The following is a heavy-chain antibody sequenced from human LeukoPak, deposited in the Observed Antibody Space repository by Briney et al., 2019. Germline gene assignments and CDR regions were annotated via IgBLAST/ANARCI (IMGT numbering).Heavy chain of an antibody. CDR1: GFTVGTYY. CDR3: TRAGQWTYGFQDY. J-gene: IGHJ4*02. Sequence: GGSLRLSCAASGFTVGTYYMSWVRQAPGKGLEWVSIIYSGGNTYYADSVKGRFTISKDNSKSTLYLQMNSLRAEDTAVYYCTRAGQWTYGFQDYWGQGTLATVSS. V-gene: IGHV3-66*01. CDR2: IYSGGNT. D-gene: IGHD3-10*01.